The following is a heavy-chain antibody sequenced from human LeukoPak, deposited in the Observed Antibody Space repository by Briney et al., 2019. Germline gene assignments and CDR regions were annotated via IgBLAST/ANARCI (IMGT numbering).Heavy chain of an antibody. Sequence: GGSLRFSWAASGFTFSSHGMNGFRQAPGKGLRWASGISPTVVITYYADSVKGRFTISRDNSKGTVYLQMNSLRPEDTAVYYCAKDDAWLQYGNWGRGTLVTVSS. V-gene: IGHV3-23*01. CDR3: AKDDAWLQYGN. D-gene: IGHD5-24*01. J-gene: IGHJ4*02. CDR2: ISPTVVIT. CDR1: GFTFSSHG.